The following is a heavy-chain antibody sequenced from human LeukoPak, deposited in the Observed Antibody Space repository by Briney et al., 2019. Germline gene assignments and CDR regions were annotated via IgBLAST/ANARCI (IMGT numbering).Heavy chain of an antibody. J-gene: IGHJ4*02. Sequence: SETLSLTCTVSGGSVSSGSYYWSWIRQPPGKGLEWIGYIYYSGSTNYNPSLKSRVTISVDTSKNQFSLKLSSVTAADTAVYYCARGGPDYYDSSGPLNWGQGTLVTVSS. D-gene: IGHD3-22*01. CDR3: ARGGPDYYDSSGPLN. V-gene: IGHV4-61*01. CDR1: GGSVSSGSYY. CDR2: IYYSGST.